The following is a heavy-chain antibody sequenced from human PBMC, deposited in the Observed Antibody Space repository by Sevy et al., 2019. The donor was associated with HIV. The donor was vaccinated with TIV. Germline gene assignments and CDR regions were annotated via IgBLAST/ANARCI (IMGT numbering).Heavy chain of an antibody. V-gene: IGHV4-39*01. Sequence: SETLSLSCTVSVSSGSISASNSYWGWIRQPPGKGLEWIGSVHYRGSTYYHPSLKSRVTISIHTPRNLFSLELKSVTAADTAFYFCARHDGVNPEYFDSWGRGILVTVSS. D-gene: IGHD4-17*01. J-gene: IGHJ4*02. CDR1: VSSGSISASNSY. CDR3: ARHDGVNPEYFDS. CDR2: VHYRGST.